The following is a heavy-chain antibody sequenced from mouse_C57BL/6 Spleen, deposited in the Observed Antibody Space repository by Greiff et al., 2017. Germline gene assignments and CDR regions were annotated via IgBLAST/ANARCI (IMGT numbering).Heavy chain of an antibody. CDR3: ARANRLGSSYSD. Sequence: QVQLQQPGAELVKPEASVKLSCKASGYTFTSYWMQWVNPRPGQGLEWIGEIDPSDSYTNYNQKFKGKATLTVDTSSSTAYMQLRSLTSADSAVYYCARANRLGSSYSDWGKGTTLTVSS. V-gene: IGHV1-50*01. D-gene: IGHD1-1*01. J-gene: IGHJ2*01. CDR2: IDPSDSYT. CDR1: GYTFTSYW.